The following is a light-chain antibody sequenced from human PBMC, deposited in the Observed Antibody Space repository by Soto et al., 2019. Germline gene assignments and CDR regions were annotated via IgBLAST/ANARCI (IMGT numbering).Light chain of an antibody. J-gene: IGKJ2*01. V-gene: IGKV1-5*03. CDR2: KAS. Sequence: DIQMTQSPSTLSASVGDRVTLTCRASQTISNWLAWYQQKPGKAPKVLIYKASTLESGVPSRFSGSGYGTEFTLTISSLQPDDFATYYCQQYKTYLYTFGQGTKLEIK. CDR1: QTISNW. CDR3: QQYKTYLYT.